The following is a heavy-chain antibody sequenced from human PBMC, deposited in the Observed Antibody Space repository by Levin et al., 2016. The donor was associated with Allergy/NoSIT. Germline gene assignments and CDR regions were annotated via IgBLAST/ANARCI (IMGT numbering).Heavy chain of an antibody. CDR3: ARDPGAYCSDTSCYGTDAFDI. V-gene: IGHV4-59*01. D-gene: IGHD2-2*01. Sequence: SETLSLTCTVSGGSISSFYWNWIRQPPGKGLEWIAYISYSGTTRYNPSLQSRVTISVDTSKKQFSLKLSSVTAADTAVYYCARDPGAYCSDTSCYGTDAFDIWGQGTMVTVSS. CDR2: ISYSGTT. CDR1: GGSISSFY. J-gene: IGHJ3*02.